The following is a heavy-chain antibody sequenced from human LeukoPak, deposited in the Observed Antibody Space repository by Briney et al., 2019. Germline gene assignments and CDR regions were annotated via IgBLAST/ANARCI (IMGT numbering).Heavy chain of an antibody. CDR3: ARAPFTMVRGVIITDYYYMDV. D-gene: IGHD3-10*01. CDR1: GYTFIGYY. J-gene: IGHJ6*03. V-gene: IGHV1-2*02. Sequence: GASVKVSCKASGYTFIGYYMHWVRQAPGQGLEWMGWINPNSGGTNYAQKFQGRVTMTRDTSISTAYMELSRLRSDDTAVYYCARAPFTMVRGVIITDYYYMDVWGKGTTVTVSS. CDR2: INPNSGGT.